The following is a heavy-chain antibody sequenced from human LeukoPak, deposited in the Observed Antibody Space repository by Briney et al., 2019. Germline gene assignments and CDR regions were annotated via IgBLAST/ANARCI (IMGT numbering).Heavy chain of an antibody. CDR2: MNPNSGNT. Sequence: ASVKVSCKASGYTFTSYDISWVRQATGQGLEWMGWMNPNSGNTGYAQKFQGRVTMTRNTSISTAYMELSSLRSEDTAVYYCARGLIYDYVWGSYRYPGVFDYWGQGTLVTVSS. D-gene: IGHD3-16*02. J-gene: IGHJ4*02. CDR3: ARGLIYDYVWGSYRYPGVFDY. V-gene: IGHV1-8*01. CDR1: GYTFTSYD.